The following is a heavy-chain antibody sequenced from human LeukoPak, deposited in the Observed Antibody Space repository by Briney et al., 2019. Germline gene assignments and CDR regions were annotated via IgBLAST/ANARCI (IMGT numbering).Heavy chain of an antibody. D-gene: IGHD2-15*01. CDR1: GGSISSYY. J-gene: IGHJ3*02. Sequence: SGTLSLSCTVSGGSISSYYWSWIRQPPGKGLEWIGYIYYSGSTNYNPSLKSRGTISVDTSKNQFSLKLSSVTAADTAVYYCAREGLGYCSGGSCSDPFDIWGQGTMVTVSS. CDR3: AREGLGYCSGGSCSDPFDI. V-gene: IGHV4-59*01. CDR2: IYYSGST.